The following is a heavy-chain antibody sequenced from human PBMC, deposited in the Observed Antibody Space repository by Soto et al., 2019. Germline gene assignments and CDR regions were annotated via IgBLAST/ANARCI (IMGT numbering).Heavy chain of an antibody. CDR3: GRRGPAVGVTGPSDY. D-gene: IGHD1-26*01. CDR1: GFTFSDYA. Sequence: EVQLVESGGGLVKPGGSLRLSCAAFGFTFSDYAMSWVRQAPGKGLEWVSSINTNSYYIYYGDSVKGRFTTSRDNAQNSLYLQMNSLRVAATAVYYCGRRGPAVGVTGPSDYWGQGTLVIVSS. CDR2: INTNSYYI. J-gene: IGHJ4*02. V-gene: IGHV3-21*01.